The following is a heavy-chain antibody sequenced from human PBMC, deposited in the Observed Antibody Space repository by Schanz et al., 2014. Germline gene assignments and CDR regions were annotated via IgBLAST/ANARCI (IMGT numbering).Heavy chain of an antibody. CDR2: INPTTGNP. V-gene: IGHV7-4-1*02. J-gene: IGHJ6*04. CDR1: GYIFSSYA. CDR3: ARARYGLDV. Sequence: QVQLVQSGGEVKKPGASVKVSCKASGYIFSSYAIHWVRQAPGQGLEWMGWINPTTGNPGYAQGFTGRFVFSFDTSVSTAYLQISGLKAEDTAVYYCARARYGLDVGGKG.